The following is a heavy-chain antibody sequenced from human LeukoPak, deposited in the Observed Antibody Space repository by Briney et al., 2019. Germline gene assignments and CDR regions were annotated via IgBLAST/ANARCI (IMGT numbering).Heavy chain of an antibody. V-gene: IGHV1-69*13. Sequence: SVKVSCKASGGTFSSYAISWVRQAPGQGLEWMGGIIPIFGTANYAQKFQGRVTITADESTSTAYMELSSLRSGDTAVYYCARGGSRIVVENWFDPWGQGTLVTVSS. CDR1: GGTFSSYA. CDR3: ARGGSRIVVENWFDP. D-gene: IGHD3-22*01. J-gene: IGHJ5*02. CDR2: IIPIFGTA.